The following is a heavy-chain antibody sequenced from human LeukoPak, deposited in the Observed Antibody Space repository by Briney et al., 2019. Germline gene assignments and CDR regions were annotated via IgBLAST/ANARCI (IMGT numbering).Heavy chain of an antibody. CDR3: ARSSYGSGPSYFDY. J-gene: IGHJ4*02. Sequence: SETLSLTCTVSGGSISSGDYYWSWIRQPPGKGLEWIGYIYYSGSTYYNPSLKSRVTISVDTSKNQFSLKLSSVTAADTAVYYCARSSYGSGPSYFDYWGQGTLVTVSS. D-gene: IGHD3-10*01. CDR2: IYYSGST. V-gene: IGHV4-30-4*01. CDR1: GGSISSGDYY.